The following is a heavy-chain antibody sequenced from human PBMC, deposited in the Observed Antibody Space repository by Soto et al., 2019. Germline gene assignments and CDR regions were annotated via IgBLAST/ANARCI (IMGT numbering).Heavy chain of an antibody. D-gene: IGHD2-15*01. CDR1: GFIFSSYA. Sequence: PVGSLRLSCAASGFIFSSYALHWVRQAPGKGLEWVALISYDGSNKYYADSVKGRFTISRDNSKNTLYLQMNSLRAEDTAVYYCARVSALRAFDPWGQGT. CDR3: ARVSALRAFDP. J-gene: IGHJ5*02. CDR2: ISYDGSNK. V-gene: IGHV3-30-3*01.